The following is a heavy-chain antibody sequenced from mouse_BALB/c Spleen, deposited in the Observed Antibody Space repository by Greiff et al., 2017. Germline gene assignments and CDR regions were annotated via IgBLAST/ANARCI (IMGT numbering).Heavy chain of an antibody. Sequence: DVMLVESGGGLAKPGGSLKLSCAASGFAFSSYDMSWVRQTPEKRLEWVAYISSGGGSTYYPDTVKGRFTISRDNAKNTLYLQMSSLKSEDTAMYYCARHEVLPIYFDVWGAGTTVTVSS. CDR1: GFAFSSYD. D-gene: IGHD2-14*01. V-gene: IGHV5-12-1*01. CDR3: ARHEVLPIYFDV. CDR2: ISSGGGST. J-gene: IGHJ1*01.